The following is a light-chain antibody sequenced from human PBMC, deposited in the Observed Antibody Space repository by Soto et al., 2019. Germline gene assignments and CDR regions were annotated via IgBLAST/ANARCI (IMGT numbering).Light chain of an antibody. Sequence: DIQMTQSPSTPSGSVGDRVTITCRASQTISSWLAWYQQKPGKAPKLLIYKASTLKSGVPSRFSGSGSGTEFTLTISSLEPEDFAVYYCQQRSDWPWTFGQGTKVDIK. CDR1: QTISSW. V-gene: IGKV1-5*03. J-gene: IGKJ1*01. CDR2: KAS. CDR3: QQRSDWPWT.